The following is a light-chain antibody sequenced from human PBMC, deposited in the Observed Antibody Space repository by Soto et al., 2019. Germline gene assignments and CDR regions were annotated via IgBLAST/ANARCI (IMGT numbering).Light chain of an antibody. J-gene: IGKJ1*01. CDR3: QQYNRYWT. Sequence: EIQMTQSTSTLSASVGDRVTISCRASQSVGAWVAWFQQKPGQAPHVLIYKASTLQSGVPSRFNGTGSGTDFTLTISSLQPDDSATYYCQQYNRYWTFGQRTKVAIK. CDR1: QSVGAW. CDR2: KAS. V-gene: IGKV1-5*03.